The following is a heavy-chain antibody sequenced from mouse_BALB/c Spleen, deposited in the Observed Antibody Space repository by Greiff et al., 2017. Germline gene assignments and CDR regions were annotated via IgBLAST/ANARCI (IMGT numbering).Heavy chain of an antibody. J-gene: IGHJ2*01. CDR1: GFTFSSYG. Sequence: SGGDLVKPGGSLKLSCAASGFTFSSYGMSWVRQTPDKRLEWVATISSGGSYTYYPDSVKGRFTISRDNAKNTLYLQMSSLKSEDTAMYYCARRGIDYWGQGTTLTVSS. V-gene: IGHV5-6*02. CDR2: ISSGGSYT. CDR3: ARRGIDY.